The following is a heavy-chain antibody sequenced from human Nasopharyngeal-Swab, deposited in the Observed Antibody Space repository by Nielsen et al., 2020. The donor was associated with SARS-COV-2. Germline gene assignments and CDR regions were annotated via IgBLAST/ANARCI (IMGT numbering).Heavy chain of an antibody. CDR3: ARNYYDSGGPGDAFDI. CDR1: GFTCSSYW. D-gene: IGHD3-22*01. Sequence: GESLKISCAASGFTCSSYWMSWVRQAPGKGLEWVANIKQGGSEKYYVDSVKGRFTISRDNGENSLYLQMNSLRAEDTAVYYCARNYYDSGGPGDAFDIWGQGTMVTVSS. CDR2: IKQGGSEK. V-gene: IGHV3-7*03. J-gene: IGHJ3*02.